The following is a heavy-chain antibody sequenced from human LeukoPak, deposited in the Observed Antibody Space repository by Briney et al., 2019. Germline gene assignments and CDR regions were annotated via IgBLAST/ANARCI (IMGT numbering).Heavy chain of an antibody. J-gene: IGHJ6*02. CDR2: INHNGNVN. D-gene: IGHD3-16*01. CDR3: ARGGGLDV. CDR1: GFTFSTSA. V-gene: IGHV3-7*03. Sequence: GGSLRLSCAASGFTFSTSAMNWARQAPGKGLEWVASINHNGNVNYYVDSVKGRFTISRDNAKNSLYLQMSNLRAEDTAVYFCARGGGLDVWGQGATVTVSS.